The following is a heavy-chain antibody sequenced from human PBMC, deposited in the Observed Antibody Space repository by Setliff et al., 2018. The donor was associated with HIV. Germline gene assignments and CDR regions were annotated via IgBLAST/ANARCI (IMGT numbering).Heavy chain of an antibody. D-gene: IGHD3-3*01. J-gene: IGHJ4*02. Sequence: GSLRLSCAASGFTFSSYWMHWVRQVPGKGLVWVSRINSDGSSTTYADFVKGRFTISRDNAKNTLYLQMNSLRAEDTAVYSCARVFQSYFFDFWGQGTLVTVSS. CDR3: ARVFQSYFFDF. CDR2: INSDGSST. V-gene: IGHV3-74*03. CDR1: GFTFSSYW.